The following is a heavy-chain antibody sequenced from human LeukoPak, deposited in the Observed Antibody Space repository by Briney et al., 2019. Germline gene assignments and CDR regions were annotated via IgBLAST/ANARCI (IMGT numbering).Heavy chain of an antibody. J-gene: IGHJ4*02. Sequence: SETLSLTCTVSGGSISSSSYYWGWIRQPPGKGLEWIGNIYYSGSTYYNPSLKSRVTMSVDTSKNQFSLKLSSVTAADTAVYYCARDGRFPPEVLPRYFGYWGQGTLVTVSS. D-gene: IGHD1-26*01. V-gene: IGHV4-39*07. CDR1: GGSISSSSYY. CDR2: IYYSGST. CDR3: ARDGRFPPEVLPRYFGY.